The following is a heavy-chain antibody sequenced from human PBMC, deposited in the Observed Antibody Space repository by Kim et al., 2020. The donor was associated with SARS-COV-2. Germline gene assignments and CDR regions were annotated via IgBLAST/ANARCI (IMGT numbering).Heavy chain of an antibody. CDR2: IYHSGST. J-gene: IGHJ5*02. CDR1: GYSISSGYY. Sequence: SETLSLTCTVSGYSISSGYYWGWIRQPPGKGLEWIGSIYHSGSTYYNPSLKSRVTISVDTSKNQFSLKLSSVTAADTAVYYCARGYPDGPWGSYPWG. V-gene: IGHV4-38-2*02. CDR3: ARGYPDGPWGSYP. D-gene: IGHD3-16*01.